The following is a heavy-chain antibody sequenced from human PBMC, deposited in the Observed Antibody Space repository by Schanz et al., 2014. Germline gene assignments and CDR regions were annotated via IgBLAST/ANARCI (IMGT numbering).Heavy chain of an antibody. J-gene: IGHJ4*02. CDR3: AKKGGDYGSGSYQIIDD. V-gene: IGHV3-33*03. Sequence: QVQLVESGGGVVQPGRSLRLSCAASGFTFSGYGMHWVRQAPGKGLEWVAVIWYDGSNKDYADSVKGRFTISRVDAKNSVHLQMNSLRADDTAVYYCAKKGGDYGSGSYQIIDDWGQGTLVTVSS. CDR2: IWYDGSNK. CDR1: GFTFSGYG. D-gene: IGHD3-10*01.